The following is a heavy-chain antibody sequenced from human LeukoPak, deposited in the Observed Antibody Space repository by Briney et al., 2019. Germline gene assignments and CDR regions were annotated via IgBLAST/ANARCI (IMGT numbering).Heavy chain of an antibody. J-gene: IGHJ6*03. CDR2: INHSGST. CDR3: ARGVMGYYYMDV. CDR1: GGSFTGYF. D-gene: IGHD3-16*01. Sequence: SETLSLTCAVYGGSFTGYFWSWIRQPPGKGLEWIGEINHSGSTNYNPSLKSRVTISVDTSKNQFSLKLSSVTAADTAVYYCARGVMGYYYMDVWDKGTTVTVS. V-gene: IGHV4-34*01.